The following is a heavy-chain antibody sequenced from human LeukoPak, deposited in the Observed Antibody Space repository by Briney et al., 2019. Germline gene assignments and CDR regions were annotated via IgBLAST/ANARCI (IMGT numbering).Heavy chain of an antibody. D-gene: IGHD3-10*01. CDR2: IYYTGST. V-gene: IGHV4-39*07. Sequence: SETLSLTCTVSGGSISSSSYYWGWIRQPPGKGLEWIGCIYYTGSTNYNPSLKSRVTISVDTSKNQFSLKLSSVTAADTAVYYCARVLMVRGVIITEEWGQGTLVTVSS. J-gene: IGHJ4*02. CDR3: ARVLMVRGVIITEE. CDR1: GGSISSSSYY.